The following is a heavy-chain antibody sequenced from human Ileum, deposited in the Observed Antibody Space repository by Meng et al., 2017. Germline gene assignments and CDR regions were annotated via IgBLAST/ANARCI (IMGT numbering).Heavy chain of an antibody. CDR2: INHSGST. Sequence: QVQLQQWGVGLLKPSETLSLTWSVYGGSFSGYYWSGIRQPPGKGLEWIGEINHSGSTNYNPSLKSRVTISVDTSKNQFSLKLSSVTAADTAVYYCARGGGRYGPDFDYWGQGTLVTVSS. J-gene: IGHJ4*02. CDR1: GGSFSGYY. CDR3: ARGGGRYGPDFDY. D-gene: IGHD3-16*01. V-gene: IGHV4-34*01.